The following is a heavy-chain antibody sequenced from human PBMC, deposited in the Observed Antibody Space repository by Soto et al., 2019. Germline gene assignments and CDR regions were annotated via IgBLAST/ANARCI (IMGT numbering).Heavy chain of an antibody. CDR2: IYPGDSDT. J-gene: IGHJ6*02. D-gene: IGHD2-21*01. V-gene: IGHV5-51*01. CDR3: ARRGVVPPYGMDV. Sequence: GESLKSSCKGCGYSFTSYWIGWVRQMPGKGLEWMGIIYPGDSDTRYSPSFQGQVTISADKSISTAYLQWSSLKASDTAMYYCARRGVVPPYGMDVWGQGTTVTVSS. CDR1: GYSFTSYW.